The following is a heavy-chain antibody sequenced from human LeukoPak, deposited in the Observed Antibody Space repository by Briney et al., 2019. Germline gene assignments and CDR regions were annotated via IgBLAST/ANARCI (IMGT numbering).Heavy chain of an antibody. CDR3: ARSPIEMYCSSTSCYYDWFDP. D-gene: IGHD2-2*01. Sequence: ASVKVSCKASGYTSTSYYMHWVRQAPGQGLEWMGIINPSGGSTSYAQKFQGWVTMTRDTSISTAYMELSRLRSDDTAVYYCARSPIEMYCSSTSCYYDWFDPWGQGTLVTVSS. CDR1: GYTSTSYY. J-gene: IGHJ5*02. CDR2: INPSGGST. V-gene: IGHV1-46*01.